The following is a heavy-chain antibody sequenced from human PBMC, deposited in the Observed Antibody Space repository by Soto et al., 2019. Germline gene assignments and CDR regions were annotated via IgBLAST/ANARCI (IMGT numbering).Heavy chain of an antibody. V-gene: IGHV3-21*01. CDR2: ISSSNSYI. Sequence: PGGSLRLSCAASGFTFYHHNMNWVRQAPGKGLEWVSSISSSNSYIYYADSVKGRFTISRDNAKNSLYLQMNSLRAEDTAVYYCARGYDILTGPDYWGQGTLVTVSS. CDR3: ARGYDILTGPDY. CDR1: GFTFYHHN. J-gene: IGHJ4*02. D-gene: IGHD3-9*01.